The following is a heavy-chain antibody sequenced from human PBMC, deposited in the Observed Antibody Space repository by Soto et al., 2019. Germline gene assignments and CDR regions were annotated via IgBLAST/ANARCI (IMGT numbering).Heavy chain of an antibody. V-gene: IGHV4-34*01. D-gene: IGHD3-22*01. CDR1: GGSFSGYY. CDR3: ARDPFDYDSDIVPPPSRGFDY. CDR2: INHSGST. Sequence: PSETLSLTCAVYGGSFSGYYWTWIRQPPGTGLEWIGEINHSGSTNYNPSLKSRVTISVDTSKNQFSLKLTSVTAADTAVYYCARDPFDYDSDIVPPPSRGFDYWGQGTLVTVSS. J-gene: IGHJ4*02.